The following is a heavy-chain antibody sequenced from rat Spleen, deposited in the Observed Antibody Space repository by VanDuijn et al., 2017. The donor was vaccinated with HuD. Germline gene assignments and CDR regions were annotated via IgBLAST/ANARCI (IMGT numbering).Heavy chain of an antibody. CDR3: ATQASTGTGGYYFDY. V-gene: IGHV5-25*01. J-gene: IGHJ2*01. Sequence: EVQLVESGGGLVQPGRSLKLSCAASGFTFSDYYMAWVRQTPTKGLEWVAYISTGGGNTYYRDSVKGRFTISRDNAKSTRYLQMDSLRSEDTATYYCATQASTGTGGYYFDYWGQGVMVTVSS. CDR1: GFTFSDYY. CDR2: ISTGGGNT. D-gene: IGHD1-7*01.